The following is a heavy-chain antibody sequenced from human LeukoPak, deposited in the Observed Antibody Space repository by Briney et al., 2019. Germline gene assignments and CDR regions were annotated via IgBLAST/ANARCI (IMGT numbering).Heavy chain of an antibody. Sequence: PGGSLTLSCAAPGFTFNDDYMSWVRQDPGQGRELSSYISSRSNYTNYADSVKGRFTISRDNAKHSLYLQMNSLRAEDTAVYYCARGEEYSSSSGPVDYWGQGTLVTVSS. CDR1: GFTFNDDY. V-gene: IGHV3-11*06. J-gene: IGHJ4*02. D-gene: IGHD6-6*01. CDR2: ISSRSNYT. CDR3: ARGEEYSSSSGPVDY.